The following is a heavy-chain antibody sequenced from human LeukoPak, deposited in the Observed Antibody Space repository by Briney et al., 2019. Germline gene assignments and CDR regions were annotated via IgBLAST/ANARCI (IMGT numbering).Heavy chain of an antibody. CDR3: ARGEDVLLWFGESKTDGDYYYYGMDV. CDR2: ISAYNGNT. J-gene: IGHJ6*02. CDR1: GYTFTSYG. Sequence: ASVKVSCKASGYTFTSYGISWVRQAPGQGPEWMGWISAYNGNTNYAQKLQGRVTITTDTSTSTAYMELRSLRSDDTAVYYCARGEDVLLWFGESKTDGDYYYYGMDVWGQGTTVTVSS. D-gene: IGHD3-10*01. V-gene: IGHV1-18*01.